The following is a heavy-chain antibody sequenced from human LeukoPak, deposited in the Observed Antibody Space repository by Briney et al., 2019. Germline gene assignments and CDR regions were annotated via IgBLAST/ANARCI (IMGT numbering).Heavy chain of an antibody. CDR2: IYYSGST. CDR3: ARPQRYYYGSDTGWFDP. D-gene: IGHD3-10*01. V-gene: IGHV4-39*01. CDR1: GGSISSSSYY. Sequence: SETLSLTCTVSGGSISSSSYYWGWIRQPPGKGLEWIGSIYYSGSTYYNPSLKSRVTISVDTSKNQFSLKLSSVTAADTAVYYCARPQRYYYGSDTGWFDPWGQGTLVAVSS. J-gene: IGHJ5*02.